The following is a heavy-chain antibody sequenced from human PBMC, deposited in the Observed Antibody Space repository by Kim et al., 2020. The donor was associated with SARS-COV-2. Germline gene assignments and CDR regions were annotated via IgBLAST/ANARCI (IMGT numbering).Heavy chain of an antibody. D-gene: IGHD2-8*01. CDR3: ARGSDIVLMVYAQKEYFDY. CDR2: ISSSSSYI. J-gene: IGHJ4*02. Sequence: GGSLRLSCAASGFTFSSYSMNWVRQAPGKGLEWVSSISSSSSYIYYADSVKGRFTISRDNAKNSLYLQMNSLRAEDTAVYYCARGSDIVLMVYAQKEYFDYWGQGTLVTVSS. V-gene: IGHV3-21*01. CDR1: GFTFSSYS.